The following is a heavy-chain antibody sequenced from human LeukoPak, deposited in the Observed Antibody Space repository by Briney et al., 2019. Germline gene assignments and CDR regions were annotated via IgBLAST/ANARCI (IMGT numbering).Heavy chain of an antibody. CDR2: INPSGGST. J-gene: IGHJ4*02. CDR1: GYTFTSYY. CDR3: AREGPYNWNVDRYYFDY. Sequence: ASVKVSCKASGYTFTSYYMHWVRQAPGQGLEWMGIINPSGGSTSYAQKFQGRVTMTRDTSTSTVYMELSSLRSEDTAVYYCAREGPYNWNVDRYYFDYWGQGTLVTVSS. D-gene: IGHD1-1*01. V-gene: IGHV1-46*01.